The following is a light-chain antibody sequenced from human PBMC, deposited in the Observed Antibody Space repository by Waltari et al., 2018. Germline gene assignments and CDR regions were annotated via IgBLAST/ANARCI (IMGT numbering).Light chain of an antibody. V-gene: IGLV1-47*01. CDR3: AGWDDRQSGPYWV. CDR1: SSNIGTNY. J-gene: IGLJ3*02. Sequence: QSVLTQPPSASGTPGQTVTISCSGSSSNIGTNYVFWYQQLPGAAPQLLIFRNSRRPARVPDRFSGSKSGNSATLAISGLRSEDEVDYYCAGWDDRQSGPYWVFGGGTKLTVL. CDR2: RNS.